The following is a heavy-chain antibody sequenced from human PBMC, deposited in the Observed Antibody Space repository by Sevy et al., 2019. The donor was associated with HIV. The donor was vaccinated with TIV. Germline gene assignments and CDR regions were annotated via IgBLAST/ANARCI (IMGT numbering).Heavy chain of an antibody. Sequence: GGSLRLSCAASGFTFSSYGMHWVHQAPGKGLEWVAVMSYDGSNKYYADSVKGRFTISRDNSKNTLYLQMNSLRAEDTAVYYCAKAGHDGDYVGWFDPWGQGTLVTVSS. CDR3: AKAGHDGDYVGWFDP. J-gene: IGHJ5*02. CDR1: GFTFSSYG. V-gene: IGHV3-30*18. CDR2: MSYDGSNK. D-gene: IGHD4-17*01.